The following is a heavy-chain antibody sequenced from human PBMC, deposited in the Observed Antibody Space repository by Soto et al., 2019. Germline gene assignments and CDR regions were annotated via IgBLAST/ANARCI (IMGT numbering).Heavy chain of an antibody. V-gene: IGHV3-23*01. J-gene: IGHJ4*02. CDR1: GFRFSSFS. Sequence: PGGSLRLSCAASGFRFSSFSMSWVRQAPGQGLEWVSLIIASGGRTYYADSVKGRFTISRDNSKDTLYLQMTSLRVEDTAVYYCAKDSVGVPFDDWGQGTRVTVAS. D-gene: IGHD1-26*01. CDR3: AKDSVGVPFDD. CDR2: IIASGGRT.